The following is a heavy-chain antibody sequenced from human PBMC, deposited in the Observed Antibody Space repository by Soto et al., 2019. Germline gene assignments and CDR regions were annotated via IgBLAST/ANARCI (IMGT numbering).Heavy chain of an antibody. Sequence: QVQLVQSGAEVKKPGASVKVSCKASGYTFSSYGISWVRRAPGQGLEWMGWITTYSGVTNYAPKLQGRVTMTTDTSTSTAYMELRSLRSDDTAVYYCARGIERFLDYWGQGTLVTVSS. D-gene: IGHD3-3*01. J-gene: IGHJ4*02. V-gene: IGHV1-18*01. CDR2: ITTYSGVT. CDR3: ARGIERFLDY. CDR1: GYTFSSYG.